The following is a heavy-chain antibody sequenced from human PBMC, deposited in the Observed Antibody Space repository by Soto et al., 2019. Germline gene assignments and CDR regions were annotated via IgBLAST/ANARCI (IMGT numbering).Heavy chain of an antibody. CDR2: ISYDGSNK. Sequence: GGSLRLSCAASGFTFSSYAMHWVRQAPGKGLEWVAVISYDGSNKYYADSVKGRFTISRDNSKNTLYLQMNSLRAEDTAVYYCARGITGTTRLSCWFDPWGQGTLVTVS. J-gene: IGHJ5*02. CDR3: ARGITGTTRLSCWFDP. D-gene: IGHD1-7*01. V-gene: IGHV3-30-3*01. CDR1: GFTFSSYA.